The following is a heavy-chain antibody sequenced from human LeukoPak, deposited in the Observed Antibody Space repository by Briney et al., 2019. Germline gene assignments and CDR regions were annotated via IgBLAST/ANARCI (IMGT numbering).Heavy chain of an antibody. CDR2: IYYSGST. Sequence: SETLSLTCTVSGGSISSGGYYWSWIRQHPGKGLEWIGYIYYSGSTYYNPSLKSRVTISVDTSKNQFSLKLSSVTAADMAVYYCARGTYYYDSINGMDVWGQGTTVTVSS. D-gene: IGHD3-22*01. CDR1: GGSISSGGYY. J-gene: IGHJ6*02. V-gene: IGHV4-31*03. CDR3: ARGTYYYDSINGMDV.